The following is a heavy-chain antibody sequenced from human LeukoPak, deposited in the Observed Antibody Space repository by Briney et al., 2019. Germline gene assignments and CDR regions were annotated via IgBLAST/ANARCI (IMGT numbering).Heavy chain of an antibody. CDR3: AREGLSVDTAMVVFDY. J-gene: IGHJ4*02. CDR2: IIPIFGIA. Sequence: SVKVSFKASGGTFSSYGSSWVRQAPGQGGERRGRIIPIFGIANYSQKFQGRVTITADKSTSTAYMALSSLRSEDTAVYYCAREGLSVDTAMVVFDYWGQGTLVTVSS. D-gene: IGHD5-18*01. V-gene: IGHV1-69*10. CDR1: GGTFSSYG.